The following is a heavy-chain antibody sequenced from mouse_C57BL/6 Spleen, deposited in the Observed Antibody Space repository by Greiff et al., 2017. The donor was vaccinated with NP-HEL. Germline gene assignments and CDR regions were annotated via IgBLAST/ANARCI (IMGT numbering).Heavy chain of an antibody. CDR2: ISSGSSTI. V-gene: IGHV5-17*01. Sequence: EVKLVESGGGLVKPGGSLKLSCAASGFTFSDYGMHWVRQAPEKGLEWVAYISSGSSTIYYADTVKGRFTISRDNAKNTLFLQMTSLRSEDTAMYYCARLPHWDAYYYAMDYWGQGTSVTVSS. CDR3: ARLPHWDAYYYAMDY. CDR1: GFTFSDYG. J-gene: IGHJ4*01. D-gene: IGHD4-1*01.